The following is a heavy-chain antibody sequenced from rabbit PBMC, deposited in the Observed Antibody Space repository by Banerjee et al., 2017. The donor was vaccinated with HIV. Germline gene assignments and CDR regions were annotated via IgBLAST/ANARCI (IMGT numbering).Heavy chain of an antibody. CDR2: INAITGKA. Sequence: EQLLESGGGLVKPEGSLTLTCRASGFSFSNKAVMCWVRQAPGKGLEWIACINAITGKAVYANWAKGRFTFSKTSSTTVTLQMTSLTAADMATYFCARNYVNAFDPWGQGTLVTVS. D-gene: IGHD1-1*01. CDR1: GFSFSNKAV. CDR3: ARNYVNAFDP. V-gene: IGHV1S45*01. J-gene: IGHJ2*01.